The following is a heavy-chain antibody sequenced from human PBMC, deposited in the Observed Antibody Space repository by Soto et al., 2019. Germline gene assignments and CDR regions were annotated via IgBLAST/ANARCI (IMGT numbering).Heavy chain of an antibody. CDR2: IIPILGIA. CDR1: GGTFSSYT. Sequence: GASVKVSCEACGGTFSSYTISWVRQAPGQGLEWMGRIIPILGIANYAQKFQGRVTITADKSTSTAYMELSSLRSEDTAVYYCASTPWDSGAFDIWGQGTMVTVSS. CDR3: ASTPWDSGAFDI. V-gene: IGHV1-69*02. D-gene: IGHD3-10*01. J-gene: IGHJ3*02.